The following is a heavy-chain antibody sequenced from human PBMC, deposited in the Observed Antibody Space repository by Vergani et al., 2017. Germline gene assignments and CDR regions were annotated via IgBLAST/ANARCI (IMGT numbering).Heavy chain of an antibody. V-gene: IGHV1-69*02. D-gene: IGHD3-10*01. CDR3: ARNRGRGGSYSVSWFDP. CDR2: IIPILGIA. CDR1: GGTFSSYT. J-gene: IGHJ5*02. Sequence: QVQLVQSGAEVKKPGSSVKVSCKASGGTFSSYTISWVRQAPGQGLEWMGRIIPILGIANYAQKFQGRVTITADKSTSTAYMELSSLRSEDTAVYYCARNRGRGGSYSVSWFDPWGQGTQVTVAS.